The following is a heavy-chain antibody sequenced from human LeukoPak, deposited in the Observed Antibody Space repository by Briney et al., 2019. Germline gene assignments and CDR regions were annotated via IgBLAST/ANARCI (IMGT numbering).Heavy chain of an antibody. CDR1: GYTLTELS. V-gene: IGHV1-24*01. D-gene: IGHD1-1*01. CDR2: FDLEDGET. CDR3: ATGTTTLPWFDP. J-gene: IGHJ5*02. Sequence: ASVKVSCKVSGYTLTELSMHWVRQAPGKGLEWMGGFDLEDGETIYARKFQGRVTMTEDTSTDTAYMELSSLRSEDTAVYYCATGTTTLPWFDPWGQGTLVTVSS.